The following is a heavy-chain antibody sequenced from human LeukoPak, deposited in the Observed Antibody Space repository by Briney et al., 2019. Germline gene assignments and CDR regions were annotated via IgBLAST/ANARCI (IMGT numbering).Heavy chain of an antibody. CDR1: GFTFSNFG. J-gene: IGHJ4*02. CDR3: ATKGTTVTDY. Sequence: PGGSLRLSCAASGFTFSNFGMHWVRQAPGKGLEWVAVISNDGSSKFYTDSVKGRFTLSRDNSRNTLNLQVNSLRVEDTAVYYCATKGTTVTDYWGQGTLVTVSS. CDR2: ISNDGSSK. V-gene: IGHV3-30*03. D-gene: IGHD4-17*01.